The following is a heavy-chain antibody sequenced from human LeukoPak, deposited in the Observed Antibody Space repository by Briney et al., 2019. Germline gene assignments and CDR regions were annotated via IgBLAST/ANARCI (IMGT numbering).Heavy chain of an antibody. CDR3: ARLGYCSGGSCYYFDY. J-gene: IGHJ4*02. Sequence: SETLSLTCTVSGGSISSGGYYWSWIRQPPGKGLEWIGYIYHSGSTNYNPSLKSRVTISVDTSKNQFSLKLSSVTAADTAVYYCARLGYCSGGSCYYFDYWGQGTLVTVSS. CDR1: GGSISSGGYY. CDR2: IYHSGST. V-gene: IGHV4-61*08. D-gene: IGHD2-15*01.